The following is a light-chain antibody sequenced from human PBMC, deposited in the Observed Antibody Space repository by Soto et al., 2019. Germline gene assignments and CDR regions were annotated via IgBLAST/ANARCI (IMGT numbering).Light chain of an antibody. CDR3: QQYTNAPRT. CDR1: QSINNYF. Sequence: EIVLTQSPGTLSLSPGETATLSCRASQSINNYFLAWHQQRPGQAPRLFIFRASQRASGIPDRFRGSGSGTDFTLTITRLEPEDFAVYYCQQYTNAPRTFGQGTKVEIK. V-gene: IGKV3-20*01. CDR2: RAS. J-gene: IGKJ1*01.